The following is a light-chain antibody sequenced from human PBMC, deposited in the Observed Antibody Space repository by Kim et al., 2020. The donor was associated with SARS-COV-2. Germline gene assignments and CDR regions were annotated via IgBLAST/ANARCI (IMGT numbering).Light chain of an antibody. J-gene: IGLJ2*01. CDR1: SSNIGTNS. Sequence: GQTVTISCSGTSSNIGTNSLSWYQQFPGTTPKLLIYDNDKRPSGIPDRFSGSKSGTSATLGITGLQTGDEADYYCGTWVRSLSVVVFGGGTQLTVL. CDR3: GTWVRSLSVVV. V-gene: IGLV1-51*01. CDR2: DND.